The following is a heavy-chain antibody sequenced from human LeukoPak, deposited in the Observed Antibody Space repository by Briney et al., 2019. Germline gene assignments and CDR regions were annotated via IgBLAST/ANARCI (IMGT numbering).Heavy chain of an antibody. CDR2: IIPIFGTA. CDR3: ARGQWLRLTSRFDP. D-gene: IGHD5-12*01. Sequence: ASVKVSCKASGGTFSSYAISWVRQAPGQGLEWMGGIIPIFGTANYAQKFQDRVTITADESTSIAYMELSSLRSEDTAVYYCARGQWLRLTSRFDPWGQGTLVTVSS. J-gene: IGHJ5*02. V-gene: IGHV1-69*13. CDR1: GGTFSSYA.